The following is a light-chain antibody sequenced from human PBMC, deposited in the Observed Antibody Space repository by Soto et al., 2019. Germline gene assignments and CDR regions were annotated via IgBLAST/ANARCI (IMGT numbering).Light chain of an antibody. Sequence: EIVMTQSPATLSVSPGERATLSCRATQSVSNKLAWYQQKPGQAPRLLIFAASVRVTGVPPRFTGSGSGTEFTLTISSLQSEDFADYYCQQYNEWPRTFGGGTKVEIK. CDR2: AAS. CDR1: QSVSNK. CDR3: QQYNEWPRT. V-gene: IGKV3-15*01. J-gene: IGKJ4*01.